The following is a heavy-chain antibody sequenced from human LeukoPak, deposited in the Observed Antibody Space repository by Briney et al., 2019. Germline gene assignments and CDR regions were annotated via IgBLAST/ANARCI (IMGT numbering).Heavy chain of an antibody. V-gene: IGHV4-34*01. CDR2: INHSGST. CDR3: ARDCLFIAAAGPDAFDI. J-gene: IGHJ3*02. CDR1: GGSFSGYY. Sequence: SETLSLTCAVYGGSFSGYYWSWIRQPPGKGLEWIGEINHSGSTNYNPSLKSRVTISVDTSKNQFSLKLSSVTAADTAVYYCARDCLFIAAAGPDAFDIWGQGTMVTASS. D-gene: IGHD6-13*01.